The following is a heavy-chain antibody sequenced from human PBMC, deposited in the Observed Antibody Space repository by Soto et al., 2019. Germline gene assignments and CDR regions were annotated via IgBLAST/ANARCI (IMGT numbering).Heavy chain of an antibody. CDR3: ARAPGGIVGATVSNYGMDV. CDR2: ISYDGSNK. CDR1: GFTFSSYA. Sequence: PGGSLRLSCAASGFTFSSYAMHWVRQAPGKGLEWVAVISYDGSNKYYADSVKGRFTISRDNSKNTLYLQMNSLRAEDTAVYYCARAPGGIVGATVSNYGMDVWGQGTTVTVSS. J-gene: IGHJ6*02. V-gene: IGHV3-30-3*01. D-gene: IGHD1-26*01.